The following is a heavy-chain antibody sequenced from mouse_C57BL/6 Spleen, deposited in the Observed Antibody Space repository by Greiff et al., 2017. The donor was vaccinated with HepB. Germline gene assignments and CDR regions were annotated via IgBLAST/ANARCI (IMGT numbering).Heavy chain of an antibody. CDR3: ARSTSTTFDY. V-gene: IGHV1-18*01. CDR2: INPNNGGT. CDR1: GYTFTDYN. Sequence: EVQLQQSGPKLVKPGASVKIPCKASGYTFTDYNMDWVKQSHGKSLEWIGDINPNNGGTIYNQKFKGKATLTVDKSSSTAYMELRSLTSEDTAVYYCARSTSTTFDYWGQGTTLTVSS. J-gene: IGHJ2*01. D-gene: IGHD1-1*01.